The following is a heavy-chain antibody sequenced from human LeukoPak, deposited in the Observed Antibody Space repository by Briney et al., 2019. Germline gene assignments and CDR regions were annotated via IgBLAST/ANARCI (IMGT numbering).Heavy chain of an antibody. CDR2: INPNSGGT. J-gene: IGHJ6*02. CDR1: VYTFTYYY. D-gene: IGHD3-9*01. CDR3: ARDDWYYDILTGSYYYYGMDV. Sequence: GASVNVSLKSSVYTFTYYYMHWVRQAPPQGQESMGLINPNSGGTNYAQKFKGRVTMTRDPSISTAYMELSRLTSDDTAVYYCARDDWYYDILTGSYYYYGMDVWGQGTTVTVSS. V-gene: IGHV1-2*02.